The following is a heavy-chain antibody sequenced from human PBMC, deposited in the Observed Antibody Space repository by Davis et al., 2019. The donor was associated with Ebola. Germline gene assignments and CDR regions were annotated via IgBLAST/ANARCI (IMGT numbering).Heavy chain of an antibody. V-gene: IGHV3-7*01. Sequence: GESLKTSYAASGITFSSFWMSWVRHAPGKGLEWVANIKPEGSDNYYVGSVRGRFTISRDNAMNSLFLQMDSLRGEDTAVYYCARSLLWPGLPDYWGQGTLVTVSS. J-gene: IGHJ4*02. D-gene: IGHD3-10*01. CDR3: ARSLLWPGLPDY. CDR1: GITFSSFW. CDR2: IKPEGSDN.